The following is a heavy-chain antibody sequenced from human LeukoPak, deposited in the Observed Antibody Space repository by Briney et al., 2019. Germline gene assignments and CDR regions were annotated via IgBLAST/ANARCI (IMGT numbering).Heavy chain of an antibody. V-gene: IGHV3-7*03. CDR2: IKQDGSDK. CDR1: GFTFSSYS. J-gene: IGHJ4*02. CDR3: ARKTVVGSCFDY. D-gene: IGHD4-23*01. Sequence: TGGPLRLSCAASGFTFSSYSTNWARQAPGKGLEWVANIKQDGSDKYYVDSVKGRFTISRDNAKNTLYLQMNSLRAEDTAVYYCARKTVVGSCFDYWGQGTPVTVSS.